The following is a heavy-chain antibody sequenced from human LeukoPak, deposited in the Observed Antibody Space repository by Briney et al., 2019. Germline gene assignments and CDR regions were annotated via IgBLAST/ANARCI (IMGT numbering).Heavy chain of an antibody. CDR1: GGSISSYY. J-gene: IGHJ4*02. Sequence: SETLSLTCTVSGGSISSYYWSWIRQPPGKGLEWIGYIYYSGGTNYNPSLKSRVTISVNTSKNQFSLKLSSVTAADTAVYYCAGDRGAAGTGDYWGQGTLVTVSS. V-gene: IGHV4-59*01. CDR3: AGDRGAAGTGDY. CDR2: IYYSGGT. D-gene: IGHD6-13*01.